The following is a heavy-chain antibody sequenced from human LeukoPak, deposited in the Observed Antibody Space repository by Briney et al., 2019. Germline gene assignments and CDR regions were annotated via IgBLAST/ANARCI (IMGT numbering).Heavy chain of an antibody. CDR1: GFTFSNYW. D-gene: IGHD3-10*01. CDR2: IKQDGSEE. J-gene: IGHJ4*02. CDR3: ARTKGLWFGELSFDY. Sequence: GGSLRLSCAASGFTFSNYWMTWVRQAPGKGLEWVANIKQDGSEEYYVDSVKGRFTISRDNAKNSLYLQMNSLRAEDTAVYYCARTKGLWFGELSFDYWGQGTLVTVSS. V-gene: IGHV3-7*01.